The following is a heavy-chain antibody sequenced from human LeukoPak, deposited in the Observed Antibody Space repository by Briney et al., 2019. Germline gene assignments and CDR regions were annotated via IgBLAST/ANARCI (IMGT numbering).Heavy chain of an antibody. CDR2: ISTYTGYT. J-gene: IGHJ6*03. V-gene: IGHV1-18*01. CDR1: GYTFTSYA. CDR3: ARADPASGHMDV. D-gene: IGHD6-25*01. Sequence: GASVKVSCRSSGYTFTSYAITWVRQAPGQGLEWMGWISTYTGYTNYAQKLQGRVTMTTDTSTSTAYMELRSLRSDDTAVYYCARADPASGHMDVWGKGTTVTVSS.